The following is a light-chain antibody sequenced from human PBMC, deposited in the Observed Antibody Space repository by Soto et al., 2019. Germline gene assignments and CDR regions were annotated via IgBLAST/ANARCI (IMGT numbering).Light chain of an antibody. CDR1: QDIAGY. J-gene: IGKJ5*01. V-gene: IGKV1-12*01. CDR3: QQSYSNSIT. Sequence: DIHVTQSPSSVSASVGYRFTITCRASQDIAGYLAWYQHKPGRAPELLIHAASSLQSGVPSRFSGSGSGTDFTLTISSLQPEDFATYYCQQSYSNSITFGQGTRLEIK. CDR2: AAS.